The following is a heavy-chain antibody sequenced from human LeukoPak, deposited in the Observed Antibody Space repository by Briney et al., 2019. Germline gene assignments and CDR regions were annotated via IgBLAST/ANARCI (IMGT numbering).Heavy chain of an antibody. CDR1: GYSSINYW. V-gene: IGHV5-51*01. CDR2: IYPGNSDI. Sequence: GESLKISCKGSGYSSINYWIGWVRQMPDKGLEWMGIIYPGNSDIRYSPSFQGQVTISVDKSINTAYLQWTSLKASDTAIYHCTTGRFCSGGSCSSSFDFWGQGTLLTVPS. D-gene: IGHD2-15*01. J-gene: IGHJ4*02. CDR3: TTGRFCSGGSCSSSFDF.